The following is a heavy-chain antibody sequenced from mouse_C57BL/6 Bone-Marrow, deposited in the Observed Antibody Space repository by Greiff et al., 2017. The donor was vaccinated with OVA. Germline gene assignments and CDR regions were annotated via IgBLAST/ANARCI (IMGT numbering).Heavy chain of an antibody. D-gene: IGHD2-4*01. J-gene: IGHJ3*01. V-gene: IGHV1-15*01. Sequence: VQLQESGAELVRPGASVTLSCKASGYTFTDYEMHWVKQTPVHGLEWIGAIDPETGGTAYNQKFKGKAILTADKSSSTAYMELRSLTSEDSAVYYCTRLGDYGFAYWGQGTLATVSA. CDR1: GYTFTDYE. CDR3: TRLGDYGFAY. CDR2: IDPETGGT.